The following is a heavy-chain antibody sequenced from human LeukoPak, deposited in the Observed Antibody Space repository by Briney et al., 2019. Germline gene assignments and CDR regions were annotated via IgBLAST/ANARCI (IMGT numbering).Heavy chain of an antibody. CDR1: GFTFSIYT. CDR3: AREGSDAFDI. J-gene: IGHJ3*02. Sequence: PGGSLRLSCAASGFTFSIYTMNWVRQAPGKGLEWVSSISSGSSYIYYADSVKGQFTISRDNAKNSLYLQMNSLRAEDTAVYYCAREGSDAFDIWGQGTMVTVSS. V-gene: IGHV3-21*01. CDR2: ISSGSSYI.